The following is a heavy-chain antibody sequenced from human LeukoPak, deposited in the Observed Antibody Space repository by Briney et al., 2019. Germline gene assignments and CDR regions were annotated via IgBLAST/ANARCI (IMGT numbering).Heavy chain of an antibody. CDR2: LKYDGSEK. CDR3: AREWY. Sequence: GGSLRLSCAASGFTFTNYWMSWVRQAPGKGLEWVASLKYDGSEKYYVDSVKGRFTISRDNAKNSLYLQMNSLKAEDTAVYYCAREWYWGQGTLVTVSS. V-gene: IGHV3-7*01. J-gene: IGHJ4*02. CDR1: GFTFTNYW.